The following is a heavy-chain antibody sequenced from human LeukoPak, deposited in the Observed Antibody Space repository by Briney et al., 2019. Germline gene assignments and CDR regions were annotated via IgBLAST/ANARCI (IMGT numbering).Heavy chain of an antibody. CDR2: TIPILGIA. Sequence: ASVKVSCKASGGTFSSYAISWVRQPPGQGLEWMGRTIPILGIANYAQKFQGRVTITADKSTSTAYMELSSLRSEDTAVYYCARGIAAAGGNWFDPWGQGTLVTVSS. CDR3: ARGIAAAGGNWFDP. D-gene: IGHD6-13*01. V-gene: IGHV1-69*04. CDR1: GGTFSSYA. J-gene: IGHJ5*02.